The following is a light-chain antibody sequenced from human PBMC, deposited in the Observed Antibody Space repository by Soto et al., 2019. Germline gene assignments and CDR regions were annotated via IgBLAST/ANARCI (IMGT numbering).Light chain of an antibody. CDR2: GAS. CDR3: QQYGSVPLT. V-gene: IGKV3-20*01. J-gene: IGKJ4*01. CDR1: QSVSTNY. Sequence: EIVLTQSPGTLSLSPGERATLSCRASQSVSTNYLAWYQQKPGQAPRLLIYGASSRATGIPDRFSGSGSGADFTLTISRLEPGDFAVYCCQQYGSVPLTFGGGTKVEIK.